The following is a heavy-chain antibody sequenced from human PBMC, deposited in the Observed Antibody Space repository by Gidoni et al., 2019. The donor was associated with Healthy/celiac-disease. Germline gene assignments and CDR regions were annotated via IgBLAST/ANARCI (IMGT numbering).Heavy chain of an antibody. D-gene: IGHD3-10*01. J-gene: IGHJ4*02. CDR1: VGSISSYY. CDR3: ARRGTVYGSGSYSFDY. V-gene: IGHV4-59*01. CDR2: IYYSGST. Sequence: QVQLQESGPGLVKPSEPLSLTCPVSVGSISSYYWSWIRQPPGKGLEWIGYIYYSGSTNYNPSLKSRVTISVDTSKNQFSLKLSSVTAADTAVYYCARRGTVYGSGSYSFDYWGQGTLVTVSS.